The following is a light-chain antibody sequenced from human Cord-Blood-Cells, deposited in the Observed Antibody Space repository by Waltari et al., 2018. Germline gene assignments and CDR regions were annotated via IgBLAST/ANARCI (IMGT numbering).Light chain of an antibody. V-gene: IGKV3-15*01. J-gene: IGKJ3*01. Sequence: EIVITQSPAHLSVSPGERATLSFRASQGVSKNLAWYQQKPGQAPRLLIYGASTRATGIPARFSGSGSGTEFTLTISSLQSEDFAVYYCQQYNNWPLTFGPGTKVDIK. CDR3: QQYNNWPLT. CDR2: GAS. CDR1: QGVSKN.